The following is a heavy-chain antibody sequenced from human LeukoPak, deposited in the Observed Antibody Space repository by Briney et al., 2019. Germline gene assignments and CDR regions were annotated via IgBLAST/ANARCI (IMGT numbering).Heavy chain of an antibody. CDR2: IYPGDSDS. CDR3: ARHMNGIAVAGNWFDP. J-gene: IGHJ5*02. CDR1: GYSFTSHW. Sequence: GESLKISCKGSGYSFTSHWIGLVRQMPGKGLEWMGIIYPGDSDSRYSPSFQGQVTISADKSISTAYLQWSSLKASDTAMYYCARHMNGIAVAGNWFDPWGQGTLVTVSS. V-gene: IGHV5-51*01. D-gene: IGHD6-19*01.